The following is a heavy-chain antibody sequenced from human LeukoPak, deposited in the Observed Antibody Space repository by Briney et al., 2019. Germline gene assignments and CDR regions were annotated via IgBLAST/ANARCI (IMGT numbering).Heavy chain of an antibody. J-gene: IGHJ4*02. V-gene: IGHV4-39*01. Sequence: NTSETLSLTCTVSGGSISSSSYYWGWIRQPPRKGLEWIGSIYYSGSAYYNPSLKSRVTISVDTSKNQFSLKLSSVTAADTAVYYCARAIRTRNDYDWGRYRFGPFDSWGQGLLVTVPS. CDR1: GGSISSSSYY. D-gene: IGHD3-16*02. CDR2: IYYSGSA. CDR3: ARAIRTRNDYDWGRYRFGPFDS.